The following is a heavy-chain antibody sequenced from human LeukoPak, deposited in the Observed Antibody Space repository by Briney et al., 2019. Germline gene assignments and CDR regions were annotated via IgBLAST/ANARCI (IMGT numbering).Heavy chain of an antibody. CDR1: GGSISSSSYY. Sequence: SETLSLTCAVSGGSISSSSYYWGWIRQPPGKGLEWIGSIYYSGSTYYNPSLKSRVTISVDTSKNQFSLKLSSVTAADTAVYYCARRLPMVRAFDPWGQGTLVTVSS. CDR2: IYYSGST. J-gene: IGHJ5*02. V-gene: IGHV4-39*07. CDR3: ARRLPMVRAFDP. D-gene: IGHD3-10*01.